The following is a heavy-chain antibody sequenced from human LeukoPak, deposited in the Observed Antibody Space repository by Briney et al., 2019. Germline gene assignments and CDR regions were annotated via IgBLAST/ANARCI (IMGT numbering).Heavy chain of an antibody. CDR2: ITPGNSDT. CDR1: GYSFTTYW. V-gene: IGHV5-51*01. D-gene: IGHD1-26*01. J-gene: IGHJ4*02. CDR3: ATRIDGTYY. Sequence: AESLKISCKGSGYSFTTYWIGWMRQMPGRGLEWMAIITPGNSDTQYSPSLQGQVTISADKSISTAYLQWSSLKASDSAMYYCATRIDGTYYWGQGTLVTVSS.